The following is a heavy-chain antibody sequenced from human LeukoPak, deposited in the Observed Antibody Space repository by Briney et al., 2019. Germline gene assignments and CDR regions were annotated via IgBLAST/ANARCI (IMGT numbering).Heavy chain of an antibody. J-gene: IGHJ4*02. CDR3: AKDTSLTWLYSFDY. Sequence: PGGSLRLSCAASGFTFSSYGMHWVRQAPGKGLEWVAFIRYDGSNKYYADSVKGRFTISRDNSKNTLYLQMNSLRAEDTAVYYCAKDTSLTWLYSFDYWGQGTLVTVSS. V-gene: IGHV3-30*02. CDR1: GFTFSSYG. CDR2: IRYDGSNK. D-gene: IGHD3-22*01.